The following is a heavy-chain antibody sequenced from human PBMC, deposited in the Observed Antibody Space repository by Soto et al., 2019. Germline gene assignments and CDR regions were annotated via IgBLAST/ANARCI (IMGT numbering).Heavy chain of an antibody. CDR1: GGSISSYY. CDR2: IYYSGST. J-gene: IGHJ6*03. D-gene: IGHD3-10*01. Sequence: SSETLSLTCTVSGGSISSYYWSWIRQPPGKGLEWIGYIYYSGSTNYNPSLKSRVTISVDTSKNQFSLKLSSVTAADTAVYYCARHVRSGSSYPFHEDYYYMDVWGKGTTVTVSS. V-gene: IGHV4-59*08. CDR3: ARHVRSGSSYPFHEDYYYMDV.